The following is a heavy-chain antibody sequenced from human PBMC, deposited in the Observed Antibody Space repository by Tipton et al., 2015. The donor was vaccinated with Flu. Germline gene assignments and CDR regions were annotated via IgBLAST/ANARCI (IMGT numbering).Heavy chain of an antibody. Sequence: GSLRLSCTASGFTLSAYWMHWVRQAPGKGLEWVSRINRDGSTINYVDYVRGRFTIFRDYAKNTVYLQMNSLRAEDTAVYYCAKDFGGRSDSWGQGTLVTVSS. CDR2: INRDGSTI. V-gene: IGHV3-74*01. D-gene: IGHD3-16*01. CDR3: AKDFGGRSDS. CDR1: GFTLSAYW. J-gene: IGHJ4*02.